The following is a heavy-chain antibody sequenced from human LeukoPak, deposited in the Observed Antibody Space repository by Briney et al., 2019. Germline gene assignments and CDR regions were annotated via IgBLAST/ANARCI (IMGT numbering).Heavy chain of an antibody. Sequence: GGSLRLSCAASGCTFSGSALHWVRQSSGKGLEWVGRIRSTANGYATAYAASVKGRFTISRDDSKNTAYLQMDSLKTEDTAVYYCTGNYYGSGSYADFDYWGQGTLVTVSS. CDR3: TGNYYGSGSYADFDY. J-gene: IGHJ4*02. D-gene: IGHD3-10*01. CDR1: GCTFSGSA. V-gene: IGHV3-73*01. CDR2: IRSTANGYAT.